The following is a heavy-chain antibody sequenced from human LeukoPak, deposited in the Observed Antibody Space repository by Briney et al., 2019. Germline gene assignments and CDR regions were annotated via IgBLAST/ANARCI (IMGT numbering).Heavy chain of an antibody. Sequence: GGSLRLSCAASGFTSSDHYMDWVRQAPGKGLEWVGRIRNKANSHTTEYAASVKGRFTISRDDSENSLYLQMNSLKTEDTAVYYCARAHGSSWAETYFDYWAREPWSPSPQ. CDR1: GFTSSDHY. CDR3: ARAHGSSWAETYFDY. J-gene: IGHJ4*02. V-gene: IGHV3-72*01. CDR2: IRNKANSHTT. D-gene: IGHD6-13*01.